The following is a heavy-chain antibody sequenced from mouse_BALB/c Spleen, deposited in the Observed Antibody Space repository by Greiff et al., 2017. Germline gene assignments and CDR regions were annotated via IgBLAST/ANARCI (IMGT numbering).Heavy chain of an antibody. J-gene: IGHJ4*01. V-gene: IGHV1-20*02. CDR2: INPYNGDT. CDR3: AREDFAVVATDYAMDY. D-gene: IGHD1-1*01. CDR1: GYSFTGYF. Sequence: EVQLQQSGPELVKPGASVKISCKASGYSFTGYFMNWVMQSHGKSLEWIGRINPYNGDTFYNQKFKGKATLTVDKSSSTAHMELRSLASEDSAVYYCAREDFAVVATDYAMDYWGQGTSVTVSS.